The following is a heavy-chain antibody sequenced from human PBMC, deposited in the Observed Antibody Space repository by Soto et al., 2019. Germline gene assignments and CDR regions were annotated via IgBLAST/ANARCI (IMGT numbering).Heavy chain of an antibody. CDR3: ARIGAKWPFDC. CDR2: IKYDGYEK. D-gene: IGHD3-16*01. V-gene: IGHV3-7*05. CDR1: GFSFSRHW. Sequence: GGSLRLSCAASGFSFSRHWMSWVRQAPGKGLEWVANIKYDGYEKYYVDSVKGRFIISRDNTQSSLYLQMNSLRAEDTAVYFCARIGAKWPFDCWGQGTLVTVSS. J-gene: IGHJ4*02.